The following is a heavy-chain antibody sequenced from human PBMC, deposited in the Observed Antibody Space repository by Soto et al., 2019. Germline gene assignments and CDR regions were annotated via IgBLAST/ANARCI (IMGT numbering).Heavy chain of an antibody. V-gene: IGHV4-34*01. D-gene: IGHD1-26*01. Sequence: QVHLQQWGAGLLKPSETLSLTCAVYGGSFSDTYWNWFRQPPGRGLEWIGEINHNTNTIYNTSLTSRVTTSVDTSKNHFSLKLTSVTAADTAVYYCARGVIVFRGSFDPWGQRTLVTVSS. J-gene: IGHJ5*02. CDR3: ARGVIVFRGSFDP. CDR2: INHNTNT. CDR1: GGSFSDTY.